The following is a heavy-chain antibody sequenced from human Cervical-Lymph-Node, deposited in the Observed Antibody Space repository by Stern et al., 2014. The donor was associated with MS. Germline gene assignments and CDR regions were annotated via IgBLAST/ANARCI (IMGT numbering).Heavy chain of an antibody. CDR2: INPNSGGT. CDR1: GYTFTGYY. D-gene: IGHD2-15*01. CDR3: ARSNYCSGGSCYYYYGMDV. Sequence: VQLVQSGAEVKKPGASVKVSCKASGYTFTGYYMHWVRQAPGQGLELMGRINPNSGGTNYAQKFQGRVIMTRDTSISTAYMELSRLRSDDTAVYYCARSNYCSGGSCYYYYGMDVWGQGTTVTVSS. V-gene: IGHV1-2*06. J-gene: IGHJ6*02.